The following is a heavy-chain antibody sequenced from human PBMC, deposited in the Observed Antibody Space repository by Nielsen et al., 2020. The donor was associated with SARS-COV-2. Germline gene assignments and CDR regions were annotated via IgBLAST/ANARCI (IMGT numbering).Heavy chain of an antibody. J-gene: IGHJ4*02. CDR1: GFTFSSYA. CDR3: AKGSEQWLVLLGY. Sequence: GGSLRLSCTASGFTFSSYAMTWVRKAPGKVLEWVSTISASGGNTYYAESVKGRFTISRDNSKNTVSLQMNSLRAEDTAVYYCAKGSEQWLVLLGYWGQGTLVTVSS. V-gene: IGHV3-23*01. D-gene: IGHD6-19*01. CDR2: ISASGGNT.